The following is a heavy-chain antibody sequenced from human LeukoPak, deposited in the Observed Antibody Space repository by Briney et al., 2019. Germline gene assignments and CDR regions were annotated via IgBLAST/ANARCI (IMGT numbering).Heavy chain of an antibody. CDR2: IYYSGST. CDR3: ARGLAARPGSLQYYFDY. D-gene: IGHD6-6*01. CDR1: GGSISSGDYY. Sequence: PSQRLSLTCTVSGGSISSGDYYWSWIRQHPGKGLEWIGYIYYSGSTYYNPSLKSRVTISVDTSKNQFSLKLSSVTAADTAVYYCARGLAARPGSLQYYFDYWGQGTLVSVSS. V-gene: IGHV4-31*03. J-gene: IGHJ4*02.